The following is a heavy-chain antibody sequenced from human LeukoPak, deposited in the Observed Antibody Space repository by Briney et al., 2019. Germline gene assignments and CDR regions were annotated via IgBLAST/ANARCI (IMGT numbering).Heavy chain of an antibody. V-gene: IGHV4-34*01. CDR1: GGSFSGYY. J-gene: IGHJ4*02. D-gene: IGHD3-10*01. CDR2: INHSGST. CDR3: ARGPIYTMVRGVHY. Sequence: KPSETLSLXCAVYGGSFSGYYWSWIRQPPGKGLEWIGEINHSGSTNYNPSLTSRVTISVDTSKNQFSLKLSSVTAADTAVYYCARGPIYTMVRGVHYWGQRTLVTVSS.